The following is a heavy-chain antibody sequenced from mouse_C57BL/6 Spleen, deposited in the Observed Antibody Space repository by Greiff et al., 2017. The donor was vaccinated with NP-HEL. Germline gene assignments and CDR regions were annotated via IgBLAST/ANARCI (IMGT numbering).Heavy chain of an antibody. V-gene: IGHV3-6*01. CDR2: ISYDGSN. CDR3: ARDLITTVVAPMDY. Sequence: EVKLQESGPGLVKPSQSLSLTCSVTGYSITSGYYWNWIRQFPGNKLEWMGYISYDGSNNYNPSLKNRISITRDTSKNQFFLKLNSVTTEDTATYYCARDLITTVVAPMDYWGQGTSVTVSS. CDR1: GYSITSGYY. D-gene: IGHD1-1*01. J-gene: IGHJ4*01.